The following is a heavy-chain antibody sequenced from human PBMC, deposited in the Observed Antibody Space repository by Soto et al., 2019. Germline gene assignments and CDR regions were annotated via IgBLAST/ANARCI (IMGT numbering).Heavy chain of an antibody. V-gene: IGHV3-30*18. J-gene: IGHJ4*02. D-gene: IGHD5-12*01. Sequence: GGSLRLSCAASGFTFSSYGMHRVRQAPGKGLEWVAVISYDGSNKYYADSVKGRFTISRDNSKNTLYLQMNSLIAEDTAVYYCAKVISGYAPDPFFDYWGQGALVTVSS. CDR2: ISYDGSNK. CDR3: AKVISGYAPDPFFDY. CDR1: GFTFSSYG.